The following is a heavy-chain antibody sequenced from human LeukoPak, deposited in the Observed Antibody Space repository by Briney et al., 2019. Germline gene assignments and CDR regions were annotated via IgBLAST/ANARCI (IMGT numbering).Heavy chain of an antibody. CDR3: ARQSLITIFGVVTSNNWFDP. CDR2: IYYSGST. Sequence: SETLSLTCTVSGGSISSSSYYWGWIRQSPGKGLEWFGSIYYSGSTYYNPSLKSRVTISVDTSKNQFSLKLSSVTAADTAVYYCARQSLITIFGVVTSNNWFDPWGQGTLVTVSS. V-gene: IGHV4-39*01. CDR1: GGSISSSSYY. D-gene: IGHD3-3*01. J-gene: IGHJ5*02.